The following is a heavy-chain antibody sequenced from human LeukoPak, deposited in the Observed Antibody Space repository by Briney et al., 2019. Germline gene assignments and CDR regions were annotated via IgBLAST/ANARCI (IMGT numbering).Heavy chain of an antibody. J-gene: IGHJ4*02. D-gene: IGHD2-15*01. CDR1: GGSISSYY. Sequence: PSETLSLTCTVSGGSISSYYWSWIRQPPGKGLEWIGYIYYSGSTNYNPSLKSRVTISVDTSKNQFSLKLSSVTAADTAVYYCARIPYCSGGSCYEPYFDYWGQGTLVTVSS. CDR3: ARIPYCSGGSCYEPYFDY. V-gene: IGHV4-59*01. CDR2: IYYSGST.